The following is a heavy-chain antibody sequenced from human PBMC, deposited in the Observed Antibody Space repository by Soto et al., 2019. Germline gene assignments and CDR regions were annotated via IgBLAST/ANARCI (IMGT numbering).Heavy chain of an antibody. J-gene: IGHJ4*02. CDR2: ISGSGGRT. D-gene: IGHD3-10*01. CDR1: GFPFINFA. CDR3: AKLGFSGTYFHFDY. Sequence: PGGSLRLSCEASGFPFINFAMNWVHQSPGKGLEWVSSISGSGGRTWYADSVRGRFTISRDNSQNTLYLQMNGLRGEDTAVYYCAKLGFSGTYFHFDYWGQGALVTVSS. V-gene: IGHV3-23*01.